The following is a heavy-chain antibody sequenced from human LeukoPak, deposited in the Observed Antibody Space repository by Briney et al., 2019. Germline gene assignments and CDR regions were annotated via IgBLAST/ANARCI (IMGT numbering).Heavy chain of an antibody. J-gene: IGHJ6*03. Sequence: GGSLRLSCAASGFTFSSYEMNWVRQAPGKGLEWVSSISSSSSYIYYADSVKGRFTISRDNAKNSLYLQMNSLRAEDTAVYYRARDQIVVVPAAMKDYYYYYMDVWGKGTTVTVSS. CDR2: ISSSSSYI. CDR1: GFTFSSYE. CDR3: ARDQIVVVPAAMKDYYYYYMDV. V-gene: IGHV3-21*01. D-gene: IGHD2-2*01.